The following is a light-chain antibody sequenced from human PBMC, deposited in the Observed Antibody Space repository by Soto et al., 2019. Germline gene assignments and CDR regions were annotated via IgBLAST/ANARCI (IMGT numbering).Light chain of an antibody. CDR3: QQYDTYSRT. Sequence: DIQMTQSPSALSASVGDRVTITCRASQSVSNWLAWYRQKPGEAPNLLIYEGSTLEGGVPSRFSGSGSGTEFTLTISSLQPDDFATFYCQQYDTYSRTFGQGTKVEVK. V-gene: IGKV1-5*03. CDR2: EGS. CDR1: QSVSNW. J-gene: IGKJ1*01.